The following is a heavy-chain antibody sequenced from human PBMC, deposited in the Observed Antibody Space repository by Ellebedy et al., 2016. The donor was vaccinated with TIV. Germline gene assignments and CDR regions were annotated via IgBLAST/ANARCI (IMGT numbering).Heavy chain of an antibody. V-gene: IGHV5-51*01. CDR3: ARRNTIYKVDV. J-gene: IGHJ6*02. CDR2: FYPGDSDT. Sequence: GESLKISCQASGYSFTSYWIAWVRQTPGKGLEWTGIFYPGDSDTRSSPSFQGQVTISVDKFNSTAYLQWSSLRASDTAKDYCARRNTIYKVDVWGQGTTVTVSS. D-gene: IGHD5-24*01. CDR1: GYSFTSYW.